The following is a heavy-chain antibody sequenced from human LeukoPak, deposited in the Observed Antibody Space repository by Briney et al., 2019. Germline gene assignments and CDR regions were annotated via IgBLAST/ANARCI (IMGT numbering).Heavy chain of an antibody. V-gene: IGHV1-69*06. Sequence: SVKVSCKASGDTFSSYAISWVRQAPGQGLEWMGGIIPIFGTPRYAQKFQGRVTITADKSTSTAYMELSSLTSEDTAVYYCASLKGYDFWSGYYGWGQGTRVTVSS. CDR3: ASLKGYDFWSGYYG. D-gene: IGHD3-3*01. J-gene: IGHJ4*02. CDR1: GDTFSSYA. CDR2: IIPIFGTP.